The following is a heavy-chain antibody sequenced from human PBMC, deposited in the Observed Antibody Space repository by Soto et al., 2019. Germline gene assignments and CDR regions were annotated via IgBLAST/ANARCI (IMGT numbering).Heavy chain of an antibody. CDR2: IWYDGSNK. V-gene: IGHV3-33*01. Sequence: QPGGSLRLSCAASGFTFSSYGMHWVRQAPGKGLEWVAVIWYDGSNKYYADSVKGRFTISRDNSKNTLYLQMNSLRAEDTAVYYCARDHACSSTSCSETDLDYWGQGTLVTVSS. J-gene: IGHJ4*02. D-gene: IGHD2-2*01. CDR1: GFTFSSYG. CDR3: ARDHACSSTSCSETDLDY.